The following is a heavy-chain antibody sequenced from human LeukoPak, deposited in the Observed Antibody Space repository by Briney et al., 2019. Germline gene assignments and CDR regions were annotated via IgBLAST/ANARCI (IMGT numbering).Heavy chain of an antibody. D-gene: IGHD3-10*01. CDR1: GYTFTSYY. J-gene: IGHJ4*02. CDR2: INPSGGST. V-gene: IGHV1-46*01. Sequence: GASVKVSCKASGYTFTSYYMHWVRQAPGQGLEWMGIINPSGGSTSYAQKFQGRVTMTRDMSTSTVYMELSSLRSEDTAVYYCARAPVSLAPPHPSLDNHYGSGYYFDYWGQGTLVTVSS. CDR3: ARAPVSLAPPHPSLDNHYGSGYYFDY.